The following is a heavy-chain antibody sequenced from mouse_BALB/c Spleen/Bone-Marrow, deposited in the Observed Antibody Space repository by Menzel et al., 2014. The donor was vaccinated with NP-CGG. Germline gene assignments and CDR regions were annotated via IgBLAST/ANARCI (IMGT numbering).Heavy chain of an antibody. V-gene: IGHV4-1*02. CDR3: ARLGYYGWFAY. CDR1: GFDFSRYW. CDR2: INPDSNTI. J-gene: IGHJ3*01. D-gene: IGHD2-3*01. Sequence: EVKVVESGGGLVQPGGSLKLSCAASGFDFSRYWMSWVRQAPGKGLEWIGEINPDSNTINYTPSLKDKFIISRDNAKNTLYLQVSKVKSEDTALYYCARLGYYGWFAYWGQGTLVTVSA.